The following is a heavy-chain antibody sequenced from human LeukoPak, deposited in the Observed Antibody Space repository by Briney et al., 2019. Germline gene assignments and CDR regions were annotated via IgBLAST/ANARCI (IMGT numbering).Heavy chain of an antibody. J-gene: IGHJ5*02. CDR2: IYYTGST. CDR1: GGSVSDYY. CDR3: ARRPLYYVWGSYRLNWFDP. D-gene: IGHD3-16*02. Sequence: SETLSLTCTISGGSVSDYYWSWIRQSPGKGLEWIGYIYYTGSTSYNPSLKSRVTISADTSKNEFSLKLSSVTAADTAVYYCARRPLYYVWGSYRLNWFDPWGQGTLVTVSS. V-gene: IGHV4-59*02.